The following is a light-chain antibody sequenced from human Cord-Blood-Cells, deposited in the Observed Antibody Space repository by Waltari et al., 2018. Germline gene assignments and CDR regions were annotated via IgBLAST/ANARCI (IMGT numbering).Light chain of an antibody. CDR2: EVS. V-gene: IGLV2-23*02. CDR3: CSYAGSVV. Sequence: QSALTQPASVSGSPGQSITISCTGTSRDVGSYNLVSWYQQHPGKAPKLMIYEVSKRPSGVSNRFSGSKSGNTASLTSSGLQAEDEADYYCCSYAGSVVFGGGTKLTVL. CDR1: SRDVGSYNL. J-gene: IGLJ2*01.